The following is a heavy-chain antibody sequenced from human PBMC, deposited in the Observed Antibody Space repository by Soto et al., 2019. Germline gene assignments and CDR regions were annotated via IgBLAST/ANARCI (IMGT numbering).Heavy chain of an antibody. CDR1: GYTFTSYG. CDR2: ISAYNGNT. V-gene: IGHV1-18*01. J-gene: IGHJ5*02. D-gene: IGHD5-12*01. Sequence: ASVKVSCKASGYTFTSYGISWVRQDTGQGLEWMGWISAYNGNTNYAQKLQGRVTMTTDTSTSTAYMELRSLRSDDTAVYYCARVMNRGDGYEWFDPWGQGTLVTVSS. CDR3: ARVMNRGDGYEWFDP.